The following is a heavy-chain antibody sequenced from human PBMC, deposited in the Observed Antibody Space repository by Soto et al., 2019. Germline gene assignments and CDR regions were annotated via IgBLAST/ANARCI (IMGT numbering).Heavy chain of an antibody. V-gene: IGHV3-23*01. D-gene: IGHD3-22*01. CDR2: ISATGVKT. J-gene: IGHJ4*02. CDR3: TKSRSAMISYFDS. Sequence: EVQVLESGGGLVQPGGSLRLSCAASGFTFSDYAMNWVRQAPGKGLEWVSGISATGVKTYSADSVKGRFTIPRDNSKDTVSREMNSLRAEDTAVYSCTKSRSAMISYFDSWGLGALVTVSS. CDR1: GFTFSDYA.